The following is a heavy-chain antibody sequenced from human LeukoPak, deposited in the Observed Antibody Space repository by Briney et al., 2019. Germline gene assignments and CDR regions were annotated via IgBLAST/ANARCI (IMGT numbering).Heavy chain of an antibody. D-gene: IGHD3-16*01. CDR2: ISFDGRDK. J-gene: IGHJ6*02. CDR1: GFIFNNNA. CDR3: ARVGGGVYYHGMDV. Sequence: PGKSLRLSCAASGFIFNNNAIHWVRQAPGKGLEWVAVISFDGRDKHHADSVKGRFTISRDNSKNTLYLQMNSLRAEDTAVYYCARVGGGVYYHGMDVWGQGTTVTVS. V-gene: IGHV3-30*14.